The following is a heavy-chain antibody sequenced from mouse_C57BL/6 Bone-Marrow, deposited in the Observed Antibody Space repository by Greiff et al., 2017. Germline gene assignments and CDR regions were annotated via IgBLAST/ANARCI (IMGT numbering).Heavy chain of an antibody. D-gene: IGHD4-1*02. CDR1: GYTFTSYW. CDR3: ASKVPSTGSFAY. V-gene: IGHV1-55*01. Sequence: QVQLQQPGAELVKPGASVKMSCKASGYTFTSYWITWVKQRPGQGLEWIGDIYPGSGSTNYNEKFKSKATLTVDTSSSTAYMQLSSLTSEDSAVYYCASKVPSTGSFAYWGQGTLVTVSA. CDR2: IYPGSGST. J-gene: IGHJ3*01.